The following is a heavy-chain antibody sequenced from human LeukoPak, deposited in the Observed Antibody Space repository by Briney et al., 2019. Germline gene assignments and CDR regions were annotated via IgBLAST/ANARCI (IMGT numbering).Heavy chain of an antibody. V-gene: IGHV4-39*01. CDR1: GDSVSRSDSY. J-gene: IGHJ1*01. CDR3: ARRRYYDGSGYLE. Sequence: SETLSLTWSVSGDSVSRSDSYWDWIRQPPGKGLEWIGTIYYSGRTYYSPSLKSRVTMSVDPSNNQFSLNLRSVTAADTALYYCARRRYYDGSGYLEWGQGTLLSVSS. CDR2: IYYSGRT. D-gene: IGHD3-22*01.